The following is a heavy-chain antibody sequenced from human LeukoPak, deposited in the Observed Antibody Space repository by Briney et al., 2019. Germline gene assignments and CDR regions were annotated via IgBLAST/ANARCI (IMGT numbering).Heavy chain of an antibody. CDR2: ISGSGGNT. Sequence: GGSLRLSCAASGFTFSSYGMSWVRQAPGKGLEWVSAISGSGGNTYYADSVKGRFTISRDNSKNTLYLQMNSLRAEDTAVYYCAKIPDYYGSGHYFDYWGQGTLVTVSS. J-gene: IGHJ4*02. CDR1: GFTFSSYG. CDR3: AKIPDYYGSGHYFDY. V-gene: IGHV3-23*01. D-gene: IGHD3-10*01.